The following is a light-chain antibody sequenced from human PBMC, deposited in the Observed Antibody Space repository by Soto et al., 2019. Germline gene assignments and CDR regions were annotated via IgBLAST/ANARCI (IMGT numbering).Light chain of an antibody. CDR3: SSYSDRATL. CDR2: DVS. CDR1: SSDVGGYNY. Sequence: QSALTQPASVSGSPGQSITISCTGSSSDVGGYNYVSWYQQHPGKAPKLIIYDVSLRSSGVSNRFSGSKSANTASLTISGLQAEDDADYYCSSYSDRATLFGGGTKVTVL. V-gene: IGLV2-14*01. J-gene: IGLJ2*01.